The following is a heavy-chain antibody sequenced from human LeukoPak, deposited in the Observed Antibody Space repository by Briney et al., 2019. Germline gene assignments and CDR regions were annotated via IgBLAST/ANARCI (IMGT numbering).Heavy chain of an antibody. D-gene: IGHD2-21*02. Sequence: SETLSLTCTVSGGSISSYYWSWIRQPPGKGLEWIGYIYYSGSTKYNPSLESRVTISVDTSKNQFSLKLSSVTAADTAVYFCARGVVTDDYYMDVWGKGTTVIVSS. CDR1: GGSISSYY. J-gene: IGHJ6*03. CDR3: ARGVVTDDYYMDV. CDR2: IYYSGST. V-gene: IGHV4-59*08.